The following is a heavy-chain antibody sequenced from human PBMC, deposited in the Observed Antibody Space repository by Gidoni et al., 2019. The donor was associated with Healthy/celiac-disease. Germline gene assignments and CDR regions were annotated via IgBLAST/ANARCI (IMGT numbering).Heavy chain of an antibody. V-gene: IGHV3-53*01. CDR1: GFTVSSNY. CDR2: IYSGGST. Sequence: ASGFTVSSNYMSWVRQAPGKGLEWVSVIYSGGSTYYADSVKGRFTISRDNSKNTLYLQMNSLRAEDTAVYYCAGRYYDFWSGYHGMDVWGQGTTVTVSS. J-gene: IGHJ6*02. D-gene: IGHD3-3*01. CDR3: AGRYYDFWSGYHGMDV.